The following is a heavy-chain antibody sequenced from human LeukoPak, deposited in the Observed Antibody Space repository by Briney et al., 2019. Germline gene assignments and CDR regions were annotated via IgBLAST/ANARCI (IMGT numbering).Heavy chain of an antibody. V-gene: IGHV4-39*01. CDR2: IYYSGSA. J-gene: IGHJ4*02. CDR3: ARRVTMVRGVTFFDY. CDR1: GGSISSSSYY. Sequence: SETLSLTCTVSGGSISSSSYYWGWIRQPPGKGLEWIGSIYYSGSAYYNPSLKSRVTISVDTSKNQFSLKLSSVTAADTAVYYCARRVTMVRGVTFFDYWGQGTLVTVSS. D-gene: IGHD3-10*01.